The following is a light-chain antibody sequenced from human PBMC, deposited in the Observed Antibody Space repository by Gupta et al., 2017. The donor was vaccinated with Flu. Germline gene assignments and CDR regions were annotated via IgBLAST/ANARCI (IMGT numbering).Light chain of an antibody. CDR2: DAS. J-gene: IGKJ1*01. CDR1: QSVSSY. CDR3: QQRSNWPAWT. V-gene: IGKV3-11*01. Sequence: EIVLTQSPATLSLSPGERATLSCRASQSVSSYLAWYQQKPGQAPRLLIYDASNRATGIPARFSGSGFGKDVTLTISSREQEDFAVYYCQQRSNWPAWTFGQGTKVEIK.